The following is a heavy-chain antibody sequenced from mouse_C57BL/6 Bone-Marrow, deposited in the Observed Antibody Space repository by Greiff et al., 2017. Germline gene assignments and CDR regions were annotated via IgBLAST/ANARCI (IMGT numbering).Heavy chain of an antibody. Sequence: QVQLQQPGAELVRPGTSVKLSCKASGYTFTSYWMHWVKQRPGQGLEWIGVIDPSDSYTNYNQKFKGKATLTVDTSSSTAYMQLSSLTSEDSAVYYCARCPNCPIYYYDDWGQGTTLTVSS. CDR1: GYTFTSYW. J-gene: IGHJ2*01. CDR3: ARCPNCPIYYYDD. D-gene: IGHD1-1*01. V-gene: IGHV1-59*01. CDR2: IDPSDSYT.